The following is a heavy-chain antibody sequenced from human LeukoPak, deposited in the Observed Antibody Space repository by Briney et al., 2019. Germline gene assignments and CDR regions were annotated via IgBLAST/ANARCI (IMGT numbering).Heavy chain of an antibody. D-gene: IGHD3-22*01. Sequence: SSQTLSLTCTVSGGSISSGGYYWSWIRQHPGKGLEWIGYIYYSGSTYYNPSLKSRVTISVDTSKNQFSLKLSSVTAADTAVYYCARGYTYYYDSSGYPTDAFDIWGQGTMVTVSS. CDR1: GGSISSGGYY. J-gene: IGHJ3*02. V-gene: IGHV4-31*03. CDR2: IYYSGST. CDR3: ARGYTYYYDSSGYPTDAFDI.